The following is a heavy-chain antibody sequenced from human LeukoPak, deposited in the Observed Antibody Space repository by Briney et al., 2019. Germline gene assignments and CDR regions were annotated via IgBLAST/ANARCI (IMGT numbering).Heavy chain of an antibody. D-gene: IGHD1-26*01. V-gene: IGHV4-34*01. CDR1: GGSFRGYY. CDR2: INHSGST. J-gene: IGHJ4*02. CDR3: ARGPYSGSYQSI. Sequence: SETLPLTCAVYGGSFRGYYWSWIRQPPGKGLEWIGEINHSGSTNYNPSLKSRVIISVDTSKNQFSLKLSSVTAADTAVYYCARGPYSGSYQSIWGQGTLVTVSS.